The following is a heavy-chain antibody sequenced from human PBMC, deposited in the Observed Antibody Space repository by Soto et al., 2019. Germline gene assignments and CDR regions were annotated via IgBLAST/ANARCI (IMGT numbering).Heavy chain of an antibody. CDR2: IWYDGSNK. CDR1: GFTFSTYG. V-gene: IGHV3-33*01. J-gene: IGHJ4*02. D-gene: IGHD1-26*01. Sequence: QVQLVESGGGVVQPGRSLRLSCAASGFTFSTYGMHWVRQAPGKGLEWVAVIWYDGSNKYYADSVTGRFTISRDNSKSTLYLQMNSLRAEETAVYYCARDRLLGNSFDYWGQGSLVTVSS. CDR3: ARDRLLGNSFDY.